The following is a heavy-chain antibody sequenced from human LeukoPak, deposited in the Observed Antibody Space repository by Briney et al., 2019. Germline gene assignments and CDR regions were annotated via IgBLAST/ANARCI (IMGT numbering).Heavy chain of an antibody. CDR2: IKQDGSEK. D-gene: IGHD3-10*01. CDR3: ARDYYYGSGSPDY. Sequence: PGGSLRLSCAASGFTFSSYWMSWVRQAPGKGLEWVANIKQDGSEKYYVDSVKGRFTISRDNAKNSLYLRMNSLRAEDTAVYYCARDYYYGSGSPDYWGQGTLVTVSS. V-gene: IGHV3-7*01. J-gene: IGHJ4*02. CDR1: GFTFSSYW.